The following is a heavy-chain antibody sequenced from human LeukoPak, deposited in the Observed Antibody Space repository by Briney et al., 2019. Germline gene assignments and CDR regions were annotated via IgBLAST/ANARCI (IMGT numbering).Heavy chain of an antibody. CDR2: IYHSGST. CDR3: ARYNYDFWSGYYPH. Sequence: SETLSLTCTVSADSISSSNWWGWVRQPPGKGLEWIGEIYHSGSTNYNPSLKSRVTISVDKSKNQFSLKLSSVTAADTAVYYCARYNYDFWSGYYPHWGQGTLVTVSS. D-gene: IGHD3-3*01. J-gene: IGHJ4*02. CDR1: ADSISSSNW. V-gene: IGHV4-4*02.